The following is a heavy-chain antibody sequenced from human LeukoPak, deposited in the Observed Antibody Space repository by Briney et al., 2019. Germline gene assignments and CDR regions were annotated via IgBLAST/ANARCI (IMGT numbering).Heavy chain of an antibody. CDR2: INSSGGST. D-gene: IGHD2/OR15-2a*01. CDR1: GYTFTNYY. V-gene: IGHV1-46*01. CDR3: ARMHPNSTFSNGMDV. J-gene: IGHJ6*02. Sequence: ASVKVSCKASGYTFTNYYMHWVRQAPGQGLEWMGIINSSGGSTSYAQKFQGRVTMTRDTSTSTVDMELSSLRSEDTAVYYCARMHPNSTFSNGMDVWGQGTTVTVSS.